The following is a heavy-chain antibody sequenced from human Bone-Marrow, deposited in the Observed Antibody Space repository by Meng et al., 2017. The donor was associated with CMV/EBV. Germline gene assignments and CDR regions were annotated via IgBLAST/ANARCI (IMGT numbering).Heavy chain of an antibody. J-gene: IGHJ6*02. V-gene: IGHV3-33*06. CDR3: AKVGGAGRRYYYYGMDV. CDR1: GFTFSSYG. Sequence: GGPLRLSCAASGFTFSSYGMHWVRQAPGKGLEWVAVIWYDGSNKYYADSVKGRFTISRDNSKNTLYLQMNSLRAEDTAVYYCAKVGGAGRRYYYYGMDVWGQGTTVTVSS. CDR2: IWYDGSNK. D-gene: IGHD3-10*01.